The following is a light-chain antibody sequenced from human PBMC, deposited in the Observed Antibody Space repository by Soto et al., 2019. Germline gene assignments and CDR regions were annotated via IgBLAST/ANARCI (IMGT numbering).Light chain of an antibody. Sequence: AIQLTQSPSSLSASVGDRVTITCRASQGISDALAWYQQKPGKPPSLLIYDASNLESGVPSRFSGSGSETDFTLTISSLQSEDFATYYCQQFNHFPITFGQGTRLEIK. CDR1: QGISDA. V-gene: IGKV1D-13*01. CDR3: QQFNHFPIT. CDR2: DAS. J-gene: IGKJ5*01.